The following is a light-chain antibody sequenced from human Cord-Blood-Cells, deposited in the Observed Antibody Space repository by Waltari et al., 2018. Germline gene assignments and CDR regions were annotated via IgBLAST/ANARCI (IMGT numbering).Light chain of an antibody. CDR1: SSHGCGHNY. V-gene: IGLV2-14*01. CDR3: SSYTSSSTWV. Sequence: QSALTHPAPVSWSPGKSITISCTGTSSHGCGHNYVSWYHQHPGKATKLMIYEVGKRPSGVSNRFSGSKSGNTASLTISGLQAEDEADYYCSSYTSSSTWVFGGGTKLTVL. CDR2: EVG. J-gene: IGLJ3*02.